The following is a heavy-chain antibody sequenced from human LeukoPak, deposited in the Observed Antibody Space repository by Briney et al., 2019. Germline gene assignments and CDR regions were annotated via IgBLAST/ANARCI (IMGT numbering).Heavy chain of an antibody. J-gene: IGHJ4*02. D-gene: IGHD3-22*01. Sequence: GGSLRLSCAASGFTFSTYTMNWVRQAPGKGLEWVSSISSRSSYIYYADSVKGRFTISRDNAKNSLYLQMNSLRAEDTAVYYCARDPARYYYDSSGYYPMDYWGQGTLVTVSS. CDR1: GFTFSTYT. CDR3: ARDPARYYYDSSGYYPMDY. CDR2: ISSRSSYI. V-gene: IGHV3-21*01.